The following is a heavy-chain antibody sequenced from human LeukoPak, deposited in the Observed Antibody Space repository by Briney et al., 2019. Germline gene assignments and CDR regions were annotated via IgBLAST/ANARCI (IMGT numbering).Heavy chain of an antibody. V-gene: IGHV5-51*01. Sequence: GESLKISCKGSGYSFTSYWIGWVRQMPGKGLEWMGIIYPGDSDTRYSPSFQGQVTISADKSISTAYLQWSSLKASDTAMYYCARPGIQLWSIDAFDIWGQGTMVTVSS. CDR3: ARPGIQLWSIDAFDI. D-gene: IGHD5-18*01. CDR1: GYSFTSYW. CDR2: IYPGDSDT. J-gene: IGHJ3*02.